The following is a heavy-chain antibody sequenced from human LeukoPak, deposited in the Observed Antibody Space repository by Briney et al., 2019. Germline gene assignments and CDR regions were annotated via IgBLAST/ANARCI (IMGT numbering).Heavy chain of an antibody. CDR3: ARDNRSFDY. Sequence: SETLSLTCTVSGGSISTTSYYWGWIRQPPGKGLEWIGSIYYSGSTAYIPSLKSRATISQDTSKNQFSLKLTSVTAADTAVYYCARDNRSFDYWGQGTLVTVSS. CDR1: GGSISTTSYY. D-gene: IGHD1-14*01. J-gene: IGHJ4*02. V-gene: IGHV4-39*07. CDR2: IYYSGST.